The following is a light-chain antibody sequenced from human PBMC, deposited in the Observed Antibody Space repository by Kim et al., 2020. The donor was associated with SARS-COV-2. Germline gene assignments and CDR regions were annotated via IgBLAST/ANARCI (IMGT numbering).Light chain of an antibody. V-gene: IGKV3-11*01. J-gene: IGKJ2*01. CDR2: DAS. CDR3: QQRSNWPPT. Sequence: PPPPCRASQSVSSHLAWYQQKPGQAPRLLIYDASNRATGIPAKFSGSGSGTDFTLTISSLEPEDFAVYYCQQRSNWPPTFGQGTKLEIK. CDR1: QSVSSH.